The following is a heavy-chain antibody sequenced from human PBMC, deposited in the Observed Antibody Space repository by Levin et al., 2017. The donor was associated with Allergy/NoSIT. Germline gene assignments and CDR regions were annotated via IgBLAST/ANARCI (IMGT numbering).Heavy chain of an antibody. V-gene: IGHV4-39*01. J-gene: IGHJ4*02. Sequence: GSLRLSCTVSGGSISRSVDYWDWNRQSPGTGLEWIGSMFHSGSTYYNPSLKSRVTMSLDTSKNQFSLKVSSVTAADTAVYYCVRRHHDNSGDHYIDYWGQGSLVTVSS. CDR2: MFHSGST. D-gene: IGHD3-22*01. CDR1: GGSISRSVDY. CDR3: VRRHHDNSGDHYIDY.